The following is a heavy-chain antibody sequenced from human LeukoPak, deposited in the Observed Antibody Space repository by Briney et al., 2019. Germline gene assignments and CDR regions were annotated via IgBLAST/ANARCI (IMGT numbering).Heavy chain of an antibody. CDR1: ALTFDDYA. D-gene: IGHD2-21*02. V-gene: IGHV3-9*01. Sequence: GRSLRLSRAASALTFDDYAMHSVRHAPGKGLEWGSGISWNSGSISYAESVKGRFTISRDKAKNSLYLKMCSLSAEATGLYYCAKVLYPSRHIVVVTAIYNGMDVWGQGTTVTVSS. CDR3: AKVLYPSRHIVVVTAIYNGMDV. J-gene: IGHJ6*02. CDR2: ISWNSGSI.